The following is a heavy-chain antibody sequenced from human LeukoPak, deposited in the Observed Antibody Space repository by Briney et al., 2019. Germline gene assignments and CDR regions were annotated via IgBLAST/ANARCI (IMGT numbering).Heavy chain of an antibody. D-gene: IGHD5-24*01. V-gene: IGHV3-74*01. Sequence: PGGSLRLSCAASGFTFSSYWMHWVRQVPGKGLVWDSRISSDGISTAYADSVKGRFTLSRDNAKNTLYLQMNSLRAEDTAVYFCARSREPGRDGDYWGQGTLVTVSS. J-gene: IGHJ4*02. CDR3: ARSREPGRDGDY. CDR1: GFTFSSYW. CDR2: ISSDGIST.